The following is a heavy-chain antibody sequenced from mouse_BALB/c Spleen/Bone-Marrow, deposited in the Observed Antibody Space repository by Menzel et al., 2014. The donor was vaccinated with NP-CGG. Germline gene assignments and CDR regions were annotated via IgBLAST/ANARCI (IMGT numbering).Heavy chain of an antibody. CDR1: GYTFTSYW. CDR3: ARKYYGSSYVWYFDV. D-gene: IGHD1-1*01. Sequence: VKLVESGAELVKPGASVKLSCKASGYTFTSYWMQWVKQRPGQGLVWIGEINPSNGRINYNEKFKSRATLTVDKSSSTAYMQLSSLTSEDSAVYYCARKYYGSSYVWYFDVWGAGTTVTVSS. J-gene: IGHJ1*01. V-gene: IGHV1S81*02. CDR2: INPSNGRI.